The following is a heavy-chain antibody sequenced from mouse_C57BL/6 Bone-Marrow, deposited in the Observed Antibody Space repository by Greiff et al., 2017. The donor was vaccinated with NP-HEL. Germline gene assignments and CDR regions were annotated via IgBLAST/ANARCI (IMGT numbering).Heavy chain of an antibody. CDR2: ILPGSGST. V-gene: IGHV1-9*01. CDR1: GYTFTGYW. J-gene: IGHJ4*01. D-gene: IGHD1-1*01. CDR3: ARSGLYYYGSSYYYAMDY. Sequence: QVQLQQSGAELMKPGASVKLSCKATGYTFTGYWIEWVKQRPGHGLEWIGEILPGSGSTHYTEKFKGKATFTADTSSNTAYMQLSSLTTEDSAIYYCARSGLYYYGSSYYYAMDYWGQGTSVTVSS.